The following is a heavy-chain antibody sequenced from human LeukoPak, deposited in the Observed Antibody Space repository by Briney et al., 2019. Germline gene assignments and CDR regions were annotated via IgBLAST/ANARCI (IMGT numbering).Heavy chain of an antibody. CDR2: IYPGDSDT. CDR1: GYRFTSYW. D-gene: IGHD2-21*02. CDR3: ARQSGDYSYYYYMDV. J-gene: IGHJ6*03. Sequence: GESLQISCKGSGYRFTSYWIAWVRQRPGKGLEWMGIIYPGDSDTRYSPSFRSQVTISADKSISTAYLQWSSLKASDTAMYYCARQSGDYSYYYYMDVWGKGTTVTISS. V-gene: IGHV5-51*01.